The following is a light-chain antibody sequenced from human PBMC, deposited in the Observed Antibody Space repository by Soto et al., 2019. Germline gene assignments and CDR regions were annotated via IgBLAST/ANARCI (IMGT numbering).Light chain of an antibody. CDR3: HQYASSPPWT. J-gene: IGKJ1*01. Sequence: EIVLTQSPGTLSLSPGERATLSCRASQSLSSSYLAWFQQKPGQAPRLLIYGASSRATGIPDRFSGSGSGTDFTLTTSRLAPPDFAVYYCHQYASSPPWTFSQGPKVEIK. CDR1: QSLSSSY. CDR2: GAS. V-gene: IGKV3-20*01.